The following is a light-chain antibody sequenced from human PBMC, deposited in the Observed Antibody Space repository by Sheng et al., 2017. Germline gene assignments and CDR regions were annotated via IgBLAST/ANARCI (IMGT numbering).Light chain of an antibody. Sequence: AIRMTQSPSSFSASTGDRVTITCRASQDISSYVAWYQQTPGKAPKLLIYAASTLQTGVPSRFSGTGSGTEFTLTISSLQSEDFATYYCQQYYSYPPTFGQGTKVEIK. CDR1: QDISSY. J-gene: IGKJ1*01. V-gene: IGKV1-8*01. CDR3: QQYYSYPPT. CDR2: AAS.